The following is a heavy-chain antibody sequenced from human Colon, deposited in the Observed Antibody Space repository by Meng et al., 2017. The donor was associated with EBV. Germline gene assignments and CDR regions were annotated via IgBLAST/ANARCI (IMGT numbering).Heavy chain of an antibody. Sequence: AQVVGSGGGSVQPGGSLRLSCAASGSTFSTYWMHWVRQVPGKGLIWVSRVKPDGTSTYYADSVRGRFTISRDNAKNTVYLQMNTLRAEDTAVYYCVRDRPSWTWGQGTLVTVSS. CDR2: VKPDGTST. CDR1: GSTFSTYW. V-gene: IGHV3-74*01. D-gene: IGHD3-3*01. J-gene: IGHJ5*02. CDR3: VRDRPSWT.